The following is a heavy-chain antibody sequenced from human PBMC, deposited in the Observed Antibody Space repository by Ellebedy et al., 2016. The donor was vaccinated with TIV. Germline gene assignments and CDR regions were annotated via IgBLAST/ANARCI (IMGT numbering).Heavy chain of an antibody. J-gene: IGHJ4*02. CDR2: ISNTGSRT. CDR1: GFTFNSYA. Sequence: PGGSLRLSCAASGFTFNSYAMSWVRQAPGKGLEWVSTISNTGSRTYYADSAEGRFIISRDNSKRTLYLQMNSLRAEDTAVYYCAKGRGGGSDSSAPRYYFDNWGLGTLVTVSS. D-gene: IGHD3-22*01. CDR3: AKGRGGGSDSSAPRYYFDN. V-gene: IGHV3-23*01.